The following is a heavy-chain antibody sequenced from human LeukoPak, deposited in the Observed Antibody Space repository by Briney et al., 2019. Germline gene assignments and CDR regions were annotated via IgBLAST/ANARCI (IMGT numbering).Heavy chain of an antibody. CDR1: GFTFSSYG. D-gene: IGHD3-10*01. Sequence: GRSPRLSCAASGFTFSSYGMHWVRQAPGKGLEWVAVISYDGSNKYYADSAKGRFTISRDNSKNTLYLQMNSLRAEDTAVYYCAKDLGYYYGSGSYPRIYYYYGMDVWGQGTTVTVSS. CDR2: ISYDGSNK. V-gene: IGHV3-30*18. J-gene: IGHJ6*02. CDR3: AKDLGYYYGSGSYPRIYYYYGMDV.